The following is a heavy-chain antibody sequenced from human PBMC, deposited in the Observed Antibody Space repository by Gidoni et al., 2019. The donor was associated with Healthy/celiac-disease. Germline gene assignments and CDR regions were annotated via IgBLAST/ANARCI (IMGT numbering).Heavy chain of an antibody. Sequence: QVPLQESGPGLVKPSETLSITCTVPGGSFSSYSWSWIRQPPGKGLEWIEYIYYSGSTNYKPSLKSRVTITGDTSKNQFSLELSSVTAADTAVYYCARGELHWERSAFDIWGQGTMVTVSS. CDR3: ARGELHWERSAFDI. V-gene: IGHV4-59*01. CDR1: GGSFSSYS. D-gene: IGHD1-26*01. J-gene: IGHJ3*02. CDR2: IYYSGST.